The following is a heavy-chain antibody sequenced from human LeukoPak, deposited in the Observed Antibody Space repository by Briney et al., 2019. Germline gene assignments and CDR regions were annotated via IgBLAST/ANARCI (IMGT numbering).Heavy chain of an antibody. V-gene: IGHV3-74*03. J-gene: IGHJ4*02. Sequence: GGSLRLSCVASGFTFSGHWMHWVRQVPGKGLMAVSRITPDGNAAAYADSVKGRFTISRDNAKNTLYLEMNSLTAEDTALYHCTRSGYSNGYDYWGQGTLVT. CDR2: ITPDGNAA. CDR3: TRSGYSNGYDY. D-gene: IGHD2-15*01. CDR1: GFTFSGHW.